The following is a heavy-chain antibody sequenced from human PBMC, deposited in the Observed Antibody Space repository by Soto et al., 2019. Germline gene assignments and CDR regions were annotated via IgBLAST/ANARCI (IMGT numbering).Heavy chain of an antibody. J-gene: IGHJ6*02. CDR3: ARSCSGGSCYSYYYYGMDV. Sequence: ESGGGVVQPGRSLRLSCAASGFTFSSYGMHWVRQAPGKGLEWVAVISYDGSNKYYADSVKGRFTISRDNSKNTLYLQMNSLRAEDTAVYYCARSCSGGSCYSYYYYGMDVWGQGTTVTVSS. CDR1: GFTFSSYG. D-gene: IGHD2-15*01. CDR2: ISYDGSNK. V-gene: IGHV3-30*03.